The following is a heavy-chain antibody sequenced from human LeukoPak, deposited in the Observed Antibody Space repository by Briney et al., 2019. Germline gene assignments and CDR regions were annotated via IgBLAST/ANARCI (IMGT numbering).Heavy chain of an antibody. V-gene: IGHV3-23*01. CDR2: ISYSGRST. J-gene: IGHJ4*02. CDR1: GFTFESFG. D-gene: IGHD2-15*01. Sequence: GGSLRLSCAASGFTFESFGMNWVRQAPGKGLEWVSGISYSGRSTYYTDSVKGRFTISRDNSKNTLYLQMNSLRAEDTAVHYCAKFALRSPYCSGGSCYYGYWGQGTLVTVSS. CDR3: AKFALRSPYCSGGSCYYGY.